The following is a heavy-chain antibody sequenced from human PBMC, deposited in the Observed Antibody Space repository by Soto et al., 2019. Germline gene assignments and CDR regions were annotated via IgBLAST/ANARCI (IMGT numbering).Heavy chain of an antibody. D-gene: IGHD4-17*01. CDR1: GFTFSSYA. V-gene: IGHV3-30-3*01. CDR2: ISYEGSNK. J-gene: IGHJ4*02. Sequence: QVQLVESGGGVVQPGRSLRLSCAASGFTFSSYAMHWVRQAPGKGLEWVAVISYEGSNKYYADSVKGRFTISRDNSKNTLYLQMNSLRAEDTAVYYCARTHDYGDYAGDYWGQGTLVTVSS. CDR3: ARTHDYGDYAGDY.